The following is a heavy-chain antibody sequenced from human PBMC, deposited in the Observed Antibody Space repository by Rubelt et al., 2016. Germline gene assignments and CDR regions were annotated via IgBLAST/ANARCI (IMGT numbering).Heavy chain of an antibody. Sequence: GKGLEWLANIKQDGSEKYYVDSVKGRFTISRDNAKNTLYLQMNSLRVEDTAVYYCASPGPRDGYNWDYWGQGILVTVSS. CDR3: ASPGPRDGYNWDY. V-gene: IGHV3-7*01. CDR2: IKQDGSEK. D-gene: IGHD5-24*01. J-gene: IGHJ4*02.